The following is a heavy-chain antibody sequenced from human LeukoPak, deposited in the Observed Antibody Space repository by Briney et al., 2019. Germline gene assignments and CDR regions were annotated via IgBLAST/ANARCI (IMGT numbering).Heavy chain of an antibody. CDR1: GFALSTYS. D-gene: IGHD2-2*01. CDR2: IKSKTDSGTT. J-gene: IGHJ4*02. CDR3: TTVYCSTTSCKPGTDY. Sequence: PGGSLRLSCAASGFALSTYSMNWVRQAPGKGLEWVGRIKSKTDSGTTDYAAPVKGRFTISRDDSKNTLYLQMDSLKTEDTAVYYCTTVYCSTTSCKPGTDYWGQGTLVTVSS. V-gene: IGHV3-15*01.